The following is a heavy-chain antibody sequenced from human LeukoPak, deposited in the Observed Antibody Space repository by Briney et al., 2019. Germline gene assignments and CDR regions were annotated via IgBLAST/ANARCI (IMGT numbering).Heavy chain of an antibody. CDR3: AKRSSGNYFDY. D-gene: IGHD1-26*01. CDR1: GFTFSNCA. V-gene: IGHV3-23*01. J-gene: IGHJ4*02. Sequence: GGSLRLSCAASGFTFSNCAMSWVRQAPGKGLEWVSTISGSGGSTYYADSVKGRFTISRDNSNNTLYLQMNSLRAEDTAVYYCAKRSSGNYFDYWGQGTLVTVSS. CDR2: ISGSGGST.